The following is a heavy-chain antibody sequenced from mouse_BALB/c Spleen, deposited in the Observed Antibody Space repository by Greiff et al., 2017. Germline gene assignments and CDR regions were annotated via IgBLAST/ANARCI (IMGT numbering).Heavy chain of an antibody. D-gene: IGHD2-3*01. J-gene: IGHJ2*01. Sequence: EVKLMESGAELVKPGASVKLSCTASGFNIKDTYMHWVKQRPEQGLEWIGRIDPANGNTKYDPKFQGKATITADTSSNTAYLQLSSLTSEDTAVYYCALDGYFDYWGQGTTLTVSS. CDR2: IDPANGNT. CDR1: GFNIKDTY. V-gene: IGHV14-3*02. CDR3: ALDGYFDY.